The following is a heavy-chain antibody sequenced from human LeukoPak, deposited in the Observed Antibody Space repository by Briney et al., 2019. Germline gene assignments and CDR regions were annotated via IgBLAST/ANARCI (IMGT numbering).Heavy chain of an antibody. CDR1: GFTFSHYA. CDR2: ISYDGSNK. J-gene: IGHJ4*02. V-gene: IGHV3-30*18. D-gene: IGHD6-6*01. CDR3: AKDGIAARPYYFDY. Sequence: GGSLRLSCAASGFTFSHYAMHWVRQAPGKGLEWVALISYDGSNKYYGESVKGRFTISRDNSKNTLYLQMNSLRAEDTAVYYCAKDGIAARPYYFDYWGQGTLVTVSS.